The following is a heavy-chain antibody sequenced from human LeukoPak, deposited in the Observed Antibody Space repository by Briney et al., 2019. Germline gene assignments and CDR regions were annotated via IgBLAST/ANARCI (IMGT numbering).Heavy chain of an antibody. CDR3: ARRGTGDWPPYYYFDY. D-gene: IGHD7-27*01. V-gene: IGHV4-39*07. Sequence: SETLSLTCTVSGGSISSSSYYWGWIRQPPGKGLEWIGEINHSGSTNYNPSLKGRVTISVDTSKNQFSLKLSSVTAADTAVYYCARRGTGDWPPYYYFDYWGQGTLVTVSS. CDR1: GGSISSSSYY. CDR2: INHSGST. J-gene: IGHJ4*02.